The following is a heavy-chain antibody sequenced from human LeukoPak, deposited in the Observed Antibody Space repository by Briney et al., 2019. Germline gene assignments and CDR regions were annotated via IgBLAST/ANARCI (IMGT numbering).Heavy chain of an antibody. J-gene: IGHJ5*02. CDR2: INHSGST. D-gene: IGHD5-18*01. CDR1: GGSFSGYY. CDR3: ARGRRTRGYSYGLNWFDP. V-gene: IGHV4-34*01. Sequence: SETLSLTCAVYGGSFSGYYWSWIRQPPGKGLEWIGEINHSGSTNYNPSLKSRVTISVDTSKNQFSLKLSSVTAADTAVYYCARGRRTRGYSYGLNWFDPWGQGTLVTVSS.